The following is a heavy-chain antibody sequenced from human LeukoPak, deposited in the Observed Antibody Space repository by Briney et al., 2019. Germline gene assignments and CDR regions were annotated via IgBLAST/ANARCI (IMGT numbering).Heavy chain of an antibody. CDR1: GFTFSNYE. D-gene: IGHD6-19*01. CDR2: VNKDGYQK. V-gene: IGHV3-7*01. CDR3: VRNRGWYALDM. J-gene: IGHJ3*02. Sequence: GGSLRLSCAASGFTFSNYEMNWVRQAPGKGLEWVANVNKDGYQKQYADSLRGRFTISKDNSKNSMYLQLNSLRAEDTGVYYCVRNRGWYALDMWGQGTMVTVSS.